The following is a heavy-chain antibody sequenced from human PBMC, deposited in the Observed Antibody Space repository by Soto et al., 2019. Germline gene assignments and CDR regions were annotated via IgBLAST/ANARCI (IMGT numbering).Heavy chain of an antibody. CDR1: GFTFSSYG. CDR3: AREYRIAAEDDAFDI. CDR2: IWYDGSNE. V-gene: IGHV3-33*01. Sequence: GSLRLSCAASGFTFSSYGMHWVRQAPGKGLEWVAVIWYDGSNEYYADSVKGRFTISRDNSKNTLYLQMNSLRAEDTAAYYCAREYRIAAEDDAFDIWGQGTMVTVAS. D-gene: IGHD6-13*01. J-gene: IGHJ3*02.